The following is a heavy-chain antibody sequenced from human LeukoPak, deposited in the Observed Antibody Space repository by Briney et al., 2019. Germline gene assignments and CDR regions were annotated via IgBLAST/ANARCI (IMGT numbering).Heavy chain of an antibody. CDR1: GFTFSSYW. J-gene: IGHJ5*02. D-gene: IGHD6-6*01. V-gene: IGHV3-7*01. CDR3: AREVAARRLGSWVDP. CDR2: LKQDGSEK. Sequence: GGSLRLSCAASGFTFSSYWMNWVRQAPGKGLEWVANLKQDGSEKNYVDSVKGRFTVSRDNAKNSLYLQMNSLRVEDTAVYYCAREVAARRLGSWVDPWGQGTLVIVSS.